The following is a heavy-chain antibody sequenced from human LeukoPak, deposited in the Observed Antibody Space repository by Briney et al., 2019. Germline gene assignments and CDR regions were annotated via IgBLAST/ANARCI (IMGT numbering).Heavy chain of an antibody. CDR2: IYYSGST. V-gene: IGHV4-59*12. D-gene: IGHD3-3*01. CDR3: ARTTYYDFWSGYLWFDP. Sequence: SETLSLTCTVSGGSISSYYWSWIRQPPGKGLEWIGYIYYSGSTNYNPSLKSRVTISVDTSKNQFSLKLSSVTAADTAVYYCARTTYYDFWSGYLWFDPWGQGTLVTVSS. CDR1: GGSISSYY. J-gene: IGHJ5*02.